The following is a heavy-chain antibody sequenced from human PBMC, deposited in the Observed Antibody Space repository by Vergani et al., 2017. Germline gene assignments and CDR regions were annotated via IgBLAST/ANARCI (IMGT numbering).Heavy chain of an antibody. V-gene: IGHV3-23*04. CDR2: ISGSGGST. Sequence: EVQLVESGGGLVQPGGSLRLSCAASGFTFSSYAMSWVRQAPGKGLEWVSAISGSGGSTYYADSVKGRFTISRDNAKNSLYLQMNSLRAEDTAVYYCARVGMLRGFCVLRPFDYWGQGTLVTVSS. CDR3: ARVGMLRGFCVLRPFDY. J-gene: IGHJ4*02. CDR1: GFTFSSYA. D-gene: IGHD2-8*01.